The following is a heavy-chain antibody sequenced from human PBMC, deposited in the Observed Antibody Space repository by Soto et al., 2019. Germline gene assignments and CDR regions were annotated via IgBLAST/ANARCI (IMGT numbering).Heavy chain of an antibody. Sequence: GPTLVNPTQTLTLTCTFSGFSLSTSGVGVGWIRQPPGKALEWLALIYWNDDKRYSPSLKSRLTITKDTSKNQVVLTMTNMDPVDKATYYSAQRSGYYDFYLGGEPINWFDAWGQGTLATL. CDR3: AQRSGYYDFYLGGEPINWFDA. CDR2: IYWNDDK. V-gene: IGHV2-5*01. J-gene: IGHJ5*02. D-gene: IGHD3-3*01. CDR1: GFSLSTSGVG.